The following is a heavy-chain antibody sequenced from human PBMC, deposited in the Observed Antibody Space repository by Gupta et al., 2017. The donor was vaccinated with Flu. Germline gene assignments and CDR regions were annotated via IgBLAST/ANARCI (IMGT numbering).Heavy chain of an antibody. CDR2: IGTAGDT. CDR3: ARGSPYQWLVPLDY. D-gene: IGHD6-19*01. CDR1: GFTFSSYD. Sequence: EVQLVESGGGLVQPGGSLRLSCAASGFTFSSYDMHWVRQATGKGLEWVSAIGTAGDTYYPGSVKGRFTISRENAKNSLYLQMNSLRAGDTAVYYCARGSPYQWLVPLDYWGQGTLVTVSS. J-gene: IGHJ4*02. V-gene: IGHV3-13*04.